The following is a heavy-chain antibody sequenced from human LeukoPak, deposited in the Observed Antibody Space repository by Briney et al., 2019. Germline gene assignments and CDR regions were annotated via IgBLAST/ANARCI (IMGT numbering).Heavy chain of an antibody. CDR3: ARNSVGAQYYFDY. CDR1: GFTFSSYS. CDR2: ISSSSSYI. V-gene: IGHV3-21*01. Sequence: GGSLRLSCAASGFTFSSYSMNWVRQAPGKGLEWVSSISSSSSYIYYADSVKGRFTISRDNAKNSLYLQMNSLRAEDTAVYYCARNSVGAQYYFDYWGQGTLVTVSS. J-gene: IGHJ4*02. D-gene: IGHD1-26*01.